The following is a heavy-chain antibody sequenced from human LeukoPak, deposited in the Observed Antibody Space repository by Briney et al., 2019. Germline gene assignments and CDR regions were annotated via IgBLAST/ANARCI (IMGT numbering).Heavy chain of an antibody. Sequence: SETLSLTCTVSGGSISGYYWSWIRQPPGKGLEWIGYIYYSGSTNYNPSLKSRVTISVDTSKNQFSLKLSSVTAADTAVYYCARDGSIAVAGTGIGAFDIWGQGTMVTVSS. CDR1: GGSISGYY. CDR3: ARDGSIAVAGTGIGAFDI. V-gene: IGHV4-59*01. J-gene: IGHJ3*02. CDR2: IYYSGST. D-gene: IGHD6-19*01.